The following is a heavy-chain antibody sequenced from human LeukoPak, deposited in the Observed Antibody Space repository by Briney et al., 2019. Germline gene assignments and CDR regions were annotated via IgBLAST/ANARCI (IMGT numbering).Heavy chain of an antibody. CDR1: GFTSGDYA. CDR2: IRSKAYGGTT. V-gene: IGHV3-49*04. J-gene: IGHJ2*01. Sequence: GGSLRLSCTASGFTSGDYAMSWVRQAPGKGLEWVGFIRSKAYGGTTEYAASVKGRFTISRDDSKSIAYLQMNSLKTEDTAVYYCTRELVRGVIPDWYFDLWGRGTLVTVSS. CDR3: TRELVRGVIPDWYFDL. D-gene: IGHD3-10*01.